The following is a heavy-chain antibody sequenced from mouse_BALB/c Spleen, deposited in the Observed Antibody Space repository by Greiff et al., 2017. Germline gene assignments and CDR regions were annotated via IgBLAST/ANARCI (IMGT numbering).Heavy chain of an antibody. V-gene: IGHV3-2*02. D-gene: IGHD2-4*01. CDR1: GYSITSDYA. CDR3: ATPYDYGAWFAD. Sequence: EVKVEESGPGLVKPSQSLSLTCTVTGYSITSDYAWNWIRQFPGNKLEWMGFISYSGSTSYNPSLKSRISITRDTSKNQFFLQLNSVTTEDTATYSCATPYDYGAWFADWGQGTLVTVSA. J-gene: IGHJ3*01. CDR2: ISYSGST.